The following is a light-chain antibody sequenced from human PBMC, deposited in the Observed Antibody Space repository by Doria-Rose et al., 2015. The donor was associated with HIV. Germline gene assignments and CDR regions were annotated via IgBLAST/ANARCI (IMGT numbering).Light chain of an antibody. CDR2: TAT. CDR1: QGITSN. J-gene: IGKJ2*01. Sequence: DVQLTQSPSSLSASVGDGVTITCRASQGITSNLNWYQQKAGKAPKLLIFTATTSQSGVPSRFSGGGSGTDFTLTISSLQPEDFATYYCQQTYSFPYSFGQGTKLDIE. CDR3: QQTYSFPYS. V-gene: IGKV1-39*01.